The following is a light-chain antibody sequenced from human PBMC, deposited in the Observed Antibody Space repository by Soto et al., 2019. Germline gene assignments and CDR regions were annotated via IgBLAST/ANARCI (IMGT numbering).Light chain of an antibody. J-gene: IGKJ4*01. CDR2: GAF. CDR3: QQYNNWPLT. V-gene: IGKV3-15*01. Sequence: ERVMTQAPVTLSVSPGERATLSCRASQSVSSDLAWYQQKPGQGPRLLIYGAFNRATGVPARFSGSGSGTEFTLTISSLQSEDFAVYYCQQYNNWPLTFGGGTKVEIK. CDR1: QSVSSD.